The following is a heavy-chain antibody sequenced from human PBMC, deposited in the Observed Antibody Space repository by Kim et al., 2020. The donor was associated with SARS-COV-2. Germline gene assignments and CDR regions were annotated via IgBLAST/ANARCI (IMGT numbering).Heavy chain of an antibody. Sequence: GGSLRLSCAASGFTVSSNYMSWVRQAPGKGLEWVSVIYSGGSTYYADSVKGRFTISRDNSKNTLYLQMNSLRAEDTAVYYCARDGPWGAKGYYYYGMDVWGQGTTVTVSS. D-gene: IGHD1-26*01. J-gene: IGHJ6*02. CDR3: ARDGPWGAKGYYYYGMDV. V-gene: IGHV3-66*01. CDR2: IYSGGST. CDR1: GFTVSSNY.